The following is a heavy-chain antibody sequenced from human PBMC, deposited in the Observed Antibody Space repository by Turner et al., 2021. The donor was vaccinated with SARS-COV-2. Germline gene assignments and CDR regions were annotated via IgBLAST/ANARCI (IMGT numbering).Heavy chain of an antibody. D-gene: IGHD3-22*01. J-gene: IGHJ4*02. V-gene: IGHV1-2*02. CDR2: INPTSGGT. Sequence: QVQLVQSGAEVKKPGASVKVSCKASGYTFTGYYMHWVRQAPGQGLEWMGWINPTSGGTNYAQRFQGRATMTRDTSISTAYMELSRLRSDDAAVYYCARVPLYYYDSSGYFDYWGQGTLVTVSS. CDR3: ARVPLYYYDSSGYFDY. CDR1: GYTFTGYY.